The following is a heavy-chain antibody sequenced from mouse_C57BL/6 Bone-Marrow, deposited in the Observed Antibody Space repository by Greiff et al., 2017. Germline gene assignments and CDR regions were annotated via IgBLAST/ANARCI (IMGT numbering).Heavy chain of an antibody. CDR1: GYTFTSYW. V-gene: IGHV1-50*01. CDR2: IDPSDSYT. J-gene: IGHJ3*01. D-gene: IGHD2-3*01. Sequence: QVQLQQPGAELVKPGASVKLSCKASGYTFTSYWMQWVKQRPGQGLEWIGEIDPSDSYTNYNQKFKGKATLTVDTSSSTAYMQLSSLTSEDSAVYYCARDGYYPLAYWAQGTLVTVSA. CDR3: ARDGYYPLAY.